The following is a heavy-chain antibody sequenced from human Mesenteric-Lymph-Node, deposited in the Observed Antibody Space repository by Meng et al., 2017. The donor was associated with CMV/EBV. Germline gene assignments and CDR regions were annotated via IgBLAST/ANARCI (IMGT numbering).Heavy chain of an antibody. Sequence: FTFSKYAMHWVRQATGKGLEYVSAISSNGGSKYYANSVKGRFTISRDNPKNTLYLQMGSLRAEDMAVYYCARMRIAAAGTVLSYFDYWGQGTLVTVSS. J-gene: IGHJ4*02. CDR1: FTFSKYA. CDR2: ISSNGGSK. CDR3: ARMRIAAAGTVLSYFDY. V-gene: IGHV3-64*01. D-gene: IGHD6-13*01.